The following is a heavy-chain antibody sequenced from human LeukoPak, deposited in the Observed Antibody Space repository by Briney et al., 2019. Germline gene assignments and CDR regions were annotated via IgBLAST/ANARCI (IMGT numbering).Heavy chain of an antibody. J-gene: IGHJ6*03. D-gene: IGHD6-6*01. CDR3: ARVALAARHSDYYYYYYMDV. V-gene: IGHV1-2*02. Sequence: ASVKVSCKASGYTFTSYDINWVRQAPGQGLEWMGWINPNSGGTNYAQKFQGRVTMTRDTSISTAYMELSRLRSDDTAVYYCARVALAARHSDYYYYYYMDVWGKGTTVTVSS. CDR2: INPNSGGT. CDR1: GYTFTSYD.